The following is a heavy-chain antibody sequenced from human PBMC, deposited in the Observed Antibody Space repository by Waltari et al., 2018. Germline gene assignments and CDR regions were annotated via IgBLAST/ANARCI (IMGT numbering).Heavy chain of an antibody. Sequence: EVQLVESGGGLIQPGGSLRLSCAATGFTVSSDYMSWVRQAPGKGLEWISVIHSGGTTYYSDSVKGRFTISRDNAKNSLYLEMSSLRVEDTAVYYCARGEQEQLVLTNWFDTWGQGTLVTVSS. CDR2: IHSGGTT. CDR1: GFTVSSDY. D-gene: IGHD6-13*01. V-gene: IGHV3-53*01. J-gene: IGHJ5*02. CDR3: ARGEQEQLVLTNWFDT.